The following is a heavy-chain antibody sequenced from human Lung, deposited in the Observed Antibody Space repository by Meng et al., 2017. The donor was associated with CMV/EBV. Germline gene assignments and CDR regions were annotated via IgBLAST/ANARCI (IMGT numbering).Heavy chain of an antibody. D-gene: IGHD3-10*01. CDR1: GFAFSSFQ. Sequence: LTXAASGFAFSSFQMNWVRQSAGKGLEWIAAISSSSMNIYYGDLVKGRFTISRDNGRNSVFLQMNSLRADDTAKYYCTRDFGSRGFDFWGQGTVVXVSS. CDR2: ISSSSMNI. CDR3: TRDFGSRGFDF. J-gene: IGHJ4*02. V-gene: IGHV3-21*01.